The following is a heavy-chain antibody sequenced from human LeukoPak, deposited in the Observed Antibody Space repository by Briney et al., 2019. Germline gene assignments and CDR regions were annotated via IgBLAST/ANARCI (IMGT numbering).Heavy chain of an antibody. CDR3: ARAPGFTMVRGVMNHDAFDI. Sequence: ASVKVSCKASGYTFTSYYMHWVRQAPGQGLEWMGIINPSGGSTSYAQKFQGRVTMTRDTSTSTVYMELSSLRSEDTAMYYCARAPGFTMVRGVMNHDAFDIWGQGTMVTVSS. D-gene: IGHD3-10*01. J-gene: IGHJ3*02. V-gene: IGHV1-46*01. CDR2: INPSGGST. CDR1: GYTFTSYY.